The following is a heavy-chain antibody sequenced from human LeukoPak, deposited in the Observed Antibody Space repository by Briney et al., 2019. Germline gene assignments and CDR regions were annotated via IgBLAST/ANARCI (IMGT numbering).Heavy chain of an antibody. CDR3: ARVGGDYGMDV. CDR1: GGSISSYY. V-gene: IGHV4-59*01. J-gene: IGHJ6*02. CDR2: IYYSGST. Sequence: KSSETLSLTCTVSGGSISSYYWSWIRQPPGKGLEWIGYIYYSGSTNYNPSLKSRVTISVDTSKNKFSLKLSSVTAADTAVYYCARVGGDYGMDVWGQGTTVTVSS. D-gene: IGHD3-16*01.